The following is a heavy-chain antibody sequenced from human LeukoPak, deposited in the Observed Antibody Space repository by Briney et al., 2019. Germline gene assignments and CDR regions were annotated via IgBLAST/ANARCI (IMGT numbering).Heavy chain of an antibody. D-gene: IGHD4-17*01. V-gene: IGHV4-38-2*02. Sequence: SETLSLTCTVSGYSISSGYYWGWIRQPPGKGLEWIGSIYHSGSTYYNPSLKSRVTISVDTSKNQFSLKLSSVTAADTAVYYCAKDRAPPTGKGWTFDYWGQGTLVTVSS. CDR2: IYHSGST. J-gene: IGHJ4*02. CDR3: AKDRAPPTGKGWTFDY. CDR1: GYSISSGYY.